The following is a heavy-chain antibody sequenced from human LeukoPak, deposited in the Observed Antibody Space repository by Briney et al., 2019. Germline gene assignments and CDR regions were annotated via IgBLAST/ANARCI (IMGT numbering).Heavy chain of an antibody. D-gene: IGHD3-22*01. J-gene: IGHJ6*02. CDR1: GGTFSRYA. CDR3: ARDGSLVYYHDSSGYYRYYGMDV. CDR2: IIPIFGTA. V-gene: IGHV1-69*01. Sequence: SVKVSCKASGGTFSRYAISGVRQAPGQGLEWMGGIIPIFGTANYAQKFQGRVTITADESTSTAYMELSSLRSEDTAVYYCARDGSLVYYHDSSGYYRYYGMDVWGQGTTVTVSS.